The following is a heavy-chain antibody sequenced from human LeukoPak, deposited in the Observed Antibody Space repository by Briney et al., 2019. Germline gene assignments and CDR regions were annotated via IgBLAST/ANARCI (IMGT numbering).Heavy chain of an antibody. Sequence: SETLSLTCTVSGYSISSGYYWGWIRQPPGKGLEWIGSIYHSGSTYYNPSLKSRVTISVDTSKNQFSLKLSSVTAADTAVYYCAKHARDGYNSYYYYMDVWGKGTTVTISS. D-gene: IGHD5-24*01. CDR1: GYSISSGYY. J-gene: IGHJ6*03. CDR2: IYHSGST. CDR3: AKHARDGYNSYYYYMDV. V-gene: IGHV4-38-2*02.